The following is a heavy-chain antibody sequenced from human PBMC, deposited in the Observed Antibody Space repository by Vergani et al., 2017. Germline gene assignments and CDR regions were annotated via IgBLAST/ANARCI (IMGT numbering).Heavy chain of an antibody. Sequence: QEQLVQSGAKVRKPGASVKVSCKASGYNFTSFDINWVRLATGQGLEWMGWMNPKSGNTAYAAKFQGRITMTRDSSTDTAYMEMKSLRSEDTAIYFCARGVVDSKYSNNWFGPWGQGTVVTVSS. CDR1: GYNFTSFD. J-gene: IGHJ5*02. V-gene: IGHV1-8*01. CDR3: ARGVVDSKYSNNWFGP. D-gene: IGHD6-6*01. CDR2: MNPKSGNT.